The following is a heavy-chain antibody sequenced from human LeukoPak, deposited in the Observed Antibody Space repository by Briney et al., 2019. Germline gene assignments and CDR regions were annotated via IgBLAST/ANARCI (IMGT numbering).Heavy chain of an antibody. D-gene: IGHD3-16*01. CDR3: ARGIRSYDY. Sequence: GGSLRLSCAASGFTFSSYSMNWVRQAPGKGREWVSYISSSSSTIYYADSVKGRFTISRDNAKNSLYLQMNSLRAEDTAVYYCARGIRSYDYWGQGTLVTVSS. J-gene: IGHJ4*02. CDR1: GFTFSSYS. V-gene: IGHV3-48*01. CDR2: ISSSSSTI.